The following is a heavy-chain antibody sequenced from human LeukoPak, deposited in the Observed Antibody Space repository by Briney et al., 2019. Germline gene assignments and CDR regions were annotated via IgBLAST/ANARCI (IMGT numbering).Heavy chain of an antibody. Sequence: GGSLRLSCAASGFTFSSYAMHWVRQAPGKGLEWVAVISYDGSNKYYADSVKGRFTISRDNSKNTLYLQMNSLRAEDTAVYYCARLLFGAHYYYYMDVWGKGTTVTVSS. CDR1: GFTFSSYA. V-gene: IGHV3-30-3*01. CDR2: ISYDGSNK. CDR3: ARLLFGAHYYYYMDV. J-gene: IGHJ6*03. D-gene: IGHD1-26*01.